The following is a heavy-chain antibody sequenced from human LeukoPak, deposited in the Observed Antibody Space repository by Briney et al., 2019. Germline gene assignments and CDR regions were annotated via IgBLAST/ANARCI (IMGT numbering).Heavy chain of an antibody. Sequence: GGSLRLSCAASGFTLRSYDMHWVRQVTGKGLEWVSAIGISDDTYYQGSMKGRFTISRENAKNSLYLQMNSLTAGDTAVYYCARGGIQVSGIDEIDYWGQGTLVTVSS. CDR3: ARGGIQVSGIDEIDY. V-gene: IGHV3-13*01. D-gene: IGHD6-19*01. CDR1: GFTLRSYD. CDR2: IGISDDT. J-gene: IGHJ4*02.